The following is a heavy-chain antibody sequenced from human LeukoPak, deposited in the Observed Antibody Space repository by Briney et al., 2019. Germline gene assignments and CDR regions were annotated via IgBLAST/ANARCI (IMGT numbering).Heavy chain of an antibody. CDR3: ARVRVGATGCFDP. D-gene: IGHD1-26*01. CDR1: GYSISSGYY. J-gene: IGHJ5*02. Sequence: SETLSLTCTVSGYSISSGYYWAWLRQPPGKGLEWIGSIYRTGSPYYNTSLKSRVTISLDTSKNQFSLKLSSVTAADTAMYYCARVRVGATGCFDPWGQGTLVTVSS. CDR2: IYRTGSP. V-gene: IGHV4-38-2*02.